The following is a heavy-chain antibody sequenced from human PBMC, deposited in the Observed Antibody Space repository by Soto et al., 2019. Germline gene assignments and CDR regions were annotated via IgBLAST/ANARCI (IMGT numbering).Heavy chain of an antibody. CDR3: ARDAPLLFTTNVAIDY. V-gene: IGHV3-11*01. CDR2: ISSSGSTI. D-gene: IGHD1-26*01. Sequence: QVQLVESGGGLVKPGGSLRLSCAASGFTFSDYYMSWIRQAPGKGLEWVSYISSSGSTIYYAVSVKGRFTISRDNAKHSLYLQMNSLRAEDTAVYYCARDAPLLFTTNVAIDYWGQGTLVTVSS. CDR1: GFTFSDYY. J-gene: IGHJ4*02.